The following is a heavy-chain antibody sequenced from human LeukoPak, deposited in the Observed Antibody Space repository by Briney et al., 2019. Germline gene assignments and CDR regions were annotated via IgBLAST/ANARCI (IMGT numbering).Heavy chain of an antibody. J-gene: IGHJ6*03. Sequence: SETLSLTCTVSGGSISSHYWIWIRQSPGKGLEWIGDISSSGSTSYNPSLMSRVTISVDTSKNQFSLKLSSVTAADTAACYCARAALLTKNEKYYYYYYMDVWGKGTTVTVSS. CDR1: GGSISSHY. V-gene: IGHV4-59*11. D-gene: IGHD3-9*01. CDR2: ISSSGST. CDR3: ARAALLTKNEKYYYYYYMDV.